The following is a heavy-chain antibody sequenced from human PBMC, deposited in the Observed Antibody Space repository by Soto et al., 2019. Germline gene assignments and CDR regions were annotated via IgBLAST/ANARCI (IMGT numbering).Heavy chain of an antibody. CDR2: ISSSSSTI. V-gene: IGHV3-48*01. CDR1: GFTFSSYS. Sequence: PGGSLRLSCAASGFTFSSYSMNWVRQAPGKGLEWVSYISSSSSTIYYAETVKGRLTNSRDNAKNSLYLQMNRLRAEDTAVYYCARHPERIAQIGGFDPWGQGT. CDR3: ARHPERIAQIGGFDP. D-gene: IGHD6-13*01. J-gene: IGHJ5*02.